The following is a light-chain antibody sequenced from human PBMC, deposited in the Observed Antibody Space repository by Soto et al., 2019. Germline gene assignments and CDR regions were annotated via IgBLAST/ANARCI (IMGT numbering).Light chain of an antibody. V-gene: IGLV2-14*03. Sequence: QSALTQPASVSGSPGQSITISCTGTSSDVGGYNYVSWYQQHPGEAPKLMIYDVRNRPSGVSNRFSGSRSGNTASLTISGLQAEDEADYYCSSYTSSSFYVFGTATKVTVL. CDR3: SSYTSSSFYV. CDR2: DVR. J-gene: IGLJ1*01. CDR1: SSDVGGYNY.